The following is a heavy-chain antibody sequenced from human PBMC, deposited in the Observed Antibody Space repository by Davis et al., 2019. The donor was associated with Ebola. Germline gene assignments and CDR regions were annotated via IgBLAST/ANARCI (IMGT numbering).Heavy chain of an antibody. V-gene: IGHV4-59*12. Sequence: SETLSLTCTVSGGSISTYYWGWIRQPPGRGLEYIGYVYYNGDADYSPSLNSRVTISADTSENQVSLRLRSVTAADTAVYYCARGRRPPNWHFDLWGQGTMVIVSS. J-gene: IGHJ3*01. CDR1: GGSISTYY. CDR2: VYYNGDA. CDR3: ARGRRPPNWHFDL.